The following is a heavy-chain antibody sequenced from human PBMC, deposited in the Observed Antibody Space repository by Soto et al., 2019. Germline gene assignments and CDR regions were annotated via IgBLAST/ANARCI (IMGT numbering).Heavy chain of an antibody. V-gene: IGHV1-58*01. CDR1: GFTFSNSA. J-gene: IGHJ6*02. D-gene: IGHD3-22*01. CDR2: IGVSRGNT. CDR3: AIDQPFDRSYYYGLDA. Sequence: SVKVSCKTSGFTFSNSAVQWVRQARGQRLEWIGWIGVSRGNTNYAQTLQGRVTITRDMSTGTAYMEVRSLRSDDTAVYYCAIDQPFDRSYYYGLDAWGQGIRVTVSS.